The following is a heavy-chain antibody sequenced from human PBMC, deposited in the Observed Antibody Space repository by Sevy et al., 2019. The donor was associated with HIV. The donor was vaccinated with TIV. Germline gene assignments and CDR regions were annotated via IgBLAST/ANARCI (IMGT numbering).Heavy chain of an antibody. CDR3: ASWSHNVVFDY. CDR2: IYYSGST. CDR1: GGSISTYY. V-gene: IGHV4-59*13. D-gene: IGHD2-8*01. J-gene: IGHJ4*02. Sequence: SETLSLTCTVSGGSISTYYWSWIRQPPGKGLEWIGSIYYSGSTNYNPSLKSRVTISVDTSKNQFSLNLSSVTAADTAMYYCASWSHNVVFDYWGQGTLVTVSS.